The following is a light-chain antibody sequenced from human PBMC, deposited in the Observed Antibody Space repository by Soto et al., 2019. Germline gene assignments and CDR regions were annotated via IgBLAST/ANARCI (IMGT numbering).Light chain of an antibody. CDR1: SSNIGADFD. J-gene: IGLJ2*01. Sequence: QSVLTQPPSVSGAPGQRVTISCTGSSSNIGADFDVHWYRQLPGTAPKLLIYGNINRPSGVPDRFSGSASGTSASLTITGLQAEDEAEYYCQSYVTSLNVYVVFGGGTKLTVL. CDR2: GNI. CDR3: QSYVTSLNVYVV. V-gene: IGLV1-40*01.